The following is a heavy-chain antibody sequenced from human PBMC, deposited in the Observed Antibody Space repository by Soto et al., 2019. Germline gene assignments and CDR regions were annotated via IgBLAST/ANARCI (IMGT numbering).Heavy chain of an antibody. CDR2: INHSGST. J-gene: IGHJ6*02. CDR1: GGSFCGYY. CDR3: ARGPGGSSSWYYYYYGMDV. Sequence: ASETLSLTCAVYGGSFCGYYWSWIRQPPGKGLEWIGEINHSGSTNYNPSLKSRVTISVDTSKNQFSLKLSSVTAADTAVYYCARGPGGSSSWYYYYYGMDVWGQGTTVTVSS. D-gene: IGHD6-13*01. V-gene: IGHV4-34*01.